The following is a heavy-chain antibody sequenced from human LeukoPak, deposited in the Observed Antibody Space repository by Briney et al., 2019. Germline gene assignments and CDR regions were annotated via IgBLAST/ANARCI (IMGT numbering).Heavy chain of an antibody. CDR1: GFTFSGSA. J-gene: IGHJ3*02. D-gene: IGHD3-22*01. CDR2: IRSKANSYAT. Sequence: GGSLRLSCAASGFTFSGSAMHWVRQASGKGLEWVGRIRSKANSYATAYAASVKGRFTISRDDSKNTAYLQMNSLKTEDTAVYYCTRLGDSSGYYDDAFDIWGQGTMVTVSS. CDR3: TRLGDSSGYYDDAFDI. V-gene: IGHV3-73*01.